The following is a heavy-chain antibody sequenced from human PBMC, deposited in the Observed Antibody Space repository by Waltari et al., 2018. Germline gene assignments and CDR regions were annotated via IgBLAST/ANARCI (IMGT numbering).Heavy chain of an antibody. J-gene: IGHJ4*02. V-gene: IGHV4-59*11. Sequence: QVQLQESGPGLVKPSETLSLTCTVSGGSISSHYWSWIRQPPGKGLEWIGYIYYSGSTNYNPSLKSRVTISVDTSKNQFSLKLSSVTAADTAVYYCARNRGVRSGWFWDWGQGTLVTVSS. CDR1: GGSISSHY. CDR3: ARNRGVRSGWFWD. D-gene: IGHD6-19*01. CDR2: IYYSGST.